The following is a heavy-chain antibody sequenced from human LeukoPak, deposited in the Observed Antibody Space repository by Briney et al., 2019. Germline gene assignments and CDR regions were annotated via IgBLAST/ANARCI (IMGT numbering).Heavy chain of an antibody. CDR3: ARDQADSSNGMDV. CDR1: GVTFSSYA. CDR2: IIPILGIA. Sequence: GASVKVSCKASGVTFSSYAISWVRQAPGQGLEWMGRIIPILGIANYAQKFQGRVTITADKSTSTAYMELSSLRSEDTAVYYCARDQADSSNGMDVWGQGTTVTVSS. J-gene: IGHJ6*02. D-gene: IGHD6-19*01. V-gene: IGHV1-69*04.